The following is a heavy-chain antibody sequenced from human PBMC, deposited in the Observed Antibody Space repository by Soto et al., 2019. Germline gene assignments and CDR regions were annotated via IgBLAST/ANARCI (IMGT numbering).Heavy chain of an antibody. CDR2: IYYSGST. CDR3: ARTDLSTKADP. Sequence: SETLSLTCTVSGGSISSGDYYWSWIRQPPGKGLEWIGYIYYSGSTYYNPSLKSRVTISVDTSKNQFSLKLSSVTAADTAVYYCARTDLSTKADPWGQGTLVTVS. D-gene: IGHD2-8*01. J-gene: IGHJ5*02. V-gene: IGHV4-30-4*01. CDR1: GGSISSGDYY.